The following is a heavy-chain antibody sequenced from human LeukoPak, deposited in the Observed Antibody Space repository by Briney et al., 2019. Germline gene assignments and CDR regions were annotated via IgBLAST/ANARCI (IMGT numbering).Heavy chain of an antibody. CDR3: ARDLNGMFDP. J-gene: IGHJ5*02. V-gene: IGHV3-23*01. CDR2: ISGGGGST. Sequence: GGSLRLSCAASGFTFSSYGMSWVRQAPGKGLEWVSSISGGGGSTYYADSVKGRFTISRDNSKNTLYLQMNSLRAEDTAVYYCARDLNGMFDPWGQGTLVTVSS. CDR1: GFTFSSYG.